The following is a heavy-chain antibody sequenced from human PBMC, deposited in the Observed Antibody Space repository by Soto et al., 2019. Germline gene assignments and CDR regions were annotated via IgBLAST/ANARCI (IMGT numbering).Heavy chain of an antibody. CDR2: IYYSGST. CDR1: GGSVSSGSYY. V-gene: IGHV4-61*01. CDR3: AREYGSGSYEDYYYYGMDV. D-gene: IGHD3-10*01. J-gene: IGHJ6*02. Sequence: SETLSLTCTVSGGSVSSGSYYWSWIRQPPGKGLEWIGYIYYSGSTNYNPSLKSRVTISVDTSKNQFSLKLSSVTAADTAVYYCAREYGSGSYEDYYYYGMDVWGQGTTVTVSS.